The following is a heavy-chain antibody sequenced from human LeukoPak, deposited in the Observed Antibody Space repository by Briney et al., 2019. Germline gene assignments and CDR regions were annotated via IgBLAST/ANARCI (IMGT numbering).Heavy chain of an antibody. CDR1: GFTFSNYA. D-gene: IGHD3-3*01. Sequence: PGGSLRLSCAASGFTFSNYAMNWVRQAPGRGLEWVSAISGSGGSTYYADSVKGRFTISRDNSKNTLYLQMNSLRAEDTAVYYCAREGGFYRPLDYSGQGTLVTVSS. CDR3: AREGGFYRPLDY. J-gene: IGHJ4*02. V-gene: IGHV3-23*01. CDR2: ISGSGGST.